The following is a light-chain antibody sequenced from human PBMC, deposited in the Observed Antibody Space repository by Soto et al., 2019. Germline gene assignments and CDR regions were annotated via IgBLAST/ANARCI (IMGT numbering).Light chain of an antibody. CDR2: EVS. Sequence: QSALTQPPSASGSPGQSVTISCTGTSSDVGGYNYVSWYQQHPGKAPKLMISEVSKRPSGVPDRFSGSKSGNTASLTVSGLQAEDEADYNCSSCAGNNKLVFGGGTKLTVL. J-gene: IGLJ2*01. CDR1: SSDVGGYNY. CDR3: SSCAGNNKLV. V-gene: IGLV2-8*01.